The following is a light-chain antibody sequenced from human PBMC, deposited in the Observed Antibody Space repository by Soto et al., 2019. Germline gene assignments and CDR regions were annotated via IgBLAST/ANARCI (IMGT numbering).Light chain of an antibody. V-gene: IGKV3-20*01. J-gene: IGKJ1*01. CDR3: HQYGSSPAT. CDR1: QSVSSY. CDR2: EAS. Sequence: EIVLTQSPATLSLSPGERATLSCRASQSVSSYLAWYQQKPGQAPRLLMYEASTRATGIPDRFSGSGSGTDFTLTISRLEPEDFAVYYCHQYGSSPATFGQGTKVDNK.